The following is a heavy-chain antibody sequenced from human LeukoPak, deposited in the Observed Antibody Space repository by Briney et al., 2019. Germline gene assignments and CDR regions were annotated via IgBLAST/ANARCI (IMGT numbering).Heavy chain of an antibody. J-gene: IGHJ4*02. D-gene: IGHD1-20*01. V-gene: IGHV3-23*01. CDR1: GFTFSGYW. CDR3: AKAGMTRFDY. CDR2: FSGSGGST. Sequence: GGSLRLSCAASGFTFSGYWMSWVRQAPGKGLEWVSGFSGSGGSTYYADSVKGRFTISRDNSKNTLYLQMNSLRVEDTAVYYCAKAGMTRFDYWGQGIMVTVSS.